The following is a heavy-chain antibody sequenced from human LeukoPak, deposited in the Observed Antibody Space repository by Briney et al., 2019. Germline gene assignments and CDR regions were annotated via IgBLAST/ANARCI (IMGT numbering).Heavy chain of an antibody. CDR3: ARDSTSSSWTYYYYYYYMDV. D-gene: IGHD6-13*01. CDR2: INPNSGGT. CDR1: GYTFTGYY. V-gene: IGHV1-2*02. Sequence: GASVKVSCKASGYTFTGYYMHWVRQAPGQGLAWMGWINPNSGGTNYAQKFQGRVTMTRDTSISTAYMELSRLRSDDTAVYYCARDSTSSSWTYYYYYYYMDVWGKGTTVTVSS. J-gene: IGHJ6*03.